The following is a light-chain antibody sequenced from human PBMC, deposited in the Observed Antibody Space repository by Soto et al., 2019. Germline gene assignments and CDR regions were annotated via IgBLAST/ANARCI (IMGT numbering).Light chain of an antibody. V-gene: IGKV1-5*01. J-gene: IGKJ4*01. Sequence: DIQMTQSPSTLSASVGDRVTITCRASQTISSWLAWYQQKPGKAPKLVIYDASTLESGVPSRFSGSGSGTEFTLSITSLQPEDFATYYCQQLNTYPVTFGGGTKVDIK. CDR1: QTISSW. CDR3: QQLNTYPVT. CDR2: DAS.